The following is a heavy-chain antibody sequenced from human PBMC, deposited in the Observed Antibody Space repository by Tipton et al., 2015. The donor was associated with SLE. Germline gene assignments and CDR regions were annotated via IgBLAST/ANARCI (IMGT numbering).Heavy chain of an antibody. Sequence: LRLSCTVSGGSISSSSYYWGWIRQPPGKGLEWIGSIYYSGSTYYNPSLKSRVTISVDTSKNQFSLKLSSVTAADTAVYYCASLRFLEWLSLYYFDYWGQGTLVTVPS. CDR2: IYYSGST. CDR1: GGSISSSSYY. V-gene: IGHV4-39*01. D-gene: IGHD3-3*01. CDR3: ASLRFLEWLSLYYFDY. J-gene: IGHJ4*02.